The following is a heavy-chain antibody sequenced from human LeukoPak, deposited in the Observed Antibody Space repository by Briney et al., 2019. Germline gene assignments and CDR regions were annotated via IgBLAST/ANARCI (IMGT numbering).Heavy chain of an antibody. V-gene: IGHV4-39*07. Sequence: SETLSLTCTVSGGSISSSSYYWGWIRQPPGKGLKWIGSIYYSGSTYYNPSLKSRVTISADTSKNQFSLKLSSVTAADTAVYYCARRSGRSSMVRGVFDYWGQGTLVTVSS. J-gene: IGHJ4*02. D-gene: IGHD3-10*01. CDR2: IYYSGST. CDR3: ARRSGRSSMVRGVFDY. CDR1: GGSISSSSYY.